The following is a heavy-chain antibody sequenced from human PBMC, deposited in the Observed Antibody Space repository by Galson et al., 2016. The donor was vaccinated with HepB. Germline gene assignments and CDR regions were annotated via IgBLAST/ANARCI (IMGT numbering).Heavy chain of an antibody. V-gene: IGHV3-15*01. Sequence: SLRLSCAASGFTFSNAWMSWVRQAPGKGLEWVGRIKSKTDGGTTDYAAPVKGRFTISRDDSKNTMYLQMNSLKTEDTAVFYCTTILGIPGTYYYFTMDVWGKGTTVTVSS. CDR2: IKSKTDGGTT. CDR1: GFTFSNAW. J-gene: IGHJ6*04. D-gene: IGHD1-14*01. CDR3: TTILGIPGTYYYFTMDV.